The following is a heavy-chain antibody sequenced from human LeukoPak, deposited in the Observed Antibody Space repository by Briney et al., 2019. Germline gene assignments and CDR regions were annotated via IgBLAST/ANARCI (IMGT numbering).Heavy chain of an antibody. CDR3: ARDENGDYGFGWFDP. Sequence: GGSLRLSCAASGFTVSSNYMSWVRQAPGKGLEWVSGIYSGGSTYYADSVKGRFTISRDNSKNTLYLQMNSLRAEDTAVYYCARDENGDYGFGWFDPWGQGTLVTVSS. CDR1: GFTVSSNY. CDR2: IYSGGST. J-gene: IGHJ5*02. D-gene: IGHD4-17*01. V-gene: IGHV3-66*01.